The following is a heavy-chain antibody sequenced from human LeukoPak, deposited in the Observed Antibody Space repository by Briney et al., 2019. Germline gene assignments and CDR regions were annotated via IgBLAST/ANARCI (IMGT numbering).Heavy chain of an antibody. D-gene: IGHD1-26*01. J-gene: IGHJ4*02. CDR2: IKQDGSEK. Sequence: GGSLRLSCAASGFTFSSYWMSWVRQAPGKGLEWVANIKQDGSEKYYVDSVKGRFTISRDNAENSLYLQMNSLRAEDTAVYYCARVHSGSYWPRDFDYWGQGTLVTVSS. V-gene: IGHV3-7*01. CDR1: GFTFSSYW. CDR3: ARVHSGSYWPRDFDY.